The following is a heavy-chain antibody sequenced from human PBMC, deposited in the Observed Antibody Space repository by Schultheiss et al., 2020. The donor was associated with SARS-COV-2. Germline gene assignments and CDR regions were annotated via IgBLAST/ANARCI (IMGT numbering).Heavy chain of an antibody. CDR3: ARESDVQSDP. CDR1: GGSISSSNFY. CDR2: FYTSGST. J-gene: IGHJ5*02. Sequence: SETLSLTCAVSGGSISSSNFYWGWIRQSPGTGLEWIGRFYTSGSTNYNPSLKSRVTMSVDTSKNHFSLKLSSVTAADTAVYYCARESDVQSDPWGQGTLVTVSS. V-gene: IGHV4-39*07. D-gene: IGHD4-11*01.